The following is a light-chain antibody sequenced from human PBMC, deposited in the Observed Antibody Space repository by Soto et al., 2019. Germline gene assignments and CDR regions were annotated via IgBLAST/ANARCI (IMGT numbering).Light chain of an antibody. CDR2: WAS. Sequence: DIVMTQSPDSLAVSLGERATINCKSSQSVLYSSNNKNYLAWYQQKPGQPPKLLIYWASTRESGVPDRFSGSGSRTDFPLTISILQAEDVAVYYCQQYYSTPRTFGQGTKVEIK. J-gene: IGKJ1*01. CDR3: QQYYSTPRT. V-gene: IGKV4-1*01. CDR1: QSVLYSSNNKNY.